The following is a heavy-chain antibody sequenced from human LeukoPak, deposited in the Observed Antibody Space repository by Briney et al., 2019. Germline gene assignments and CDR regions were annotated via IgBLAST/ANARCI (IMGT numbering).Heavy chain of an antibody. CDR1: GFTFSSYAM. D-gene: IGHD6-13*01. J-gene: IGHJ4*02. Sequence: GSLRLSCAASGFTFSSYAMSWVRQAPGKGLEWIGEIYHSGSTNYNPSLKSRVTISVDKSKNQFSLKLSSVTAADTAVYYCAGGHSSSWYGWYYFDYWGQGTLVTVSS. CDR2: IYHSGST. V-gene: IGHV4-4*02. CDR3: AGGHSSSWYGWYYFDY.